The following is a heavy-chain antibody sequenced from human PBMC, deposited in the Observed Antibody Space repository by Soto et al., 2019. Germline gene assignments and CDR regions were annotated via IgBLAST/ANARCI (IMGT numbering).Heavy chain of an antibody. CDR1: GGTFSSYT. J-gene: IGHJ5*02. D-gene: IGHD3-3*01. V-gene: IGHV1-69*02. CDR2: IIPILGIA. CDR3: SFRPPDEYDPRFDP. Sequence: QVQLVQSGAEVKKPGSSVKVSCKASGGTFSSYTISWVRQAPGQGLEWMGRIIPILGIANYAQKFQGRVMLTADNFTRTDYLQLRSLRSEDTAVYYCSFRPPDEYDPRFDPWGQGTLVTVSS.